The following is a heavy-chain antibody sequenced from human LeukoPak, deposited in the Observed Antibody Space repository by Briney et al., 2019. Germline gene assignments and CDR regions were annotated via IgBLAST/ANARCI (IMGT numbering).Heavy chain of an antibody. CDR1: GLTFSSYA. J-gene: IGHJ6*02. CDR2: ISGSGGNT. D-gene: IGHD2-15*01. V-gene: IGHV3-23*01. Sequence: PGGSLRLSCAASGLTFSSYAMSWVRHAPGEWLEWLSSISGSGGNTYYADSVKARFTISRDNANKTLYLQMHSLRAEDTAVYYCAKDLHFRDIVVVLAVPTARRDYYGMDVWGQGTTVTVSS. CDR3: AKDLHFRDIVVVLAVPTARRDYYGMDV.